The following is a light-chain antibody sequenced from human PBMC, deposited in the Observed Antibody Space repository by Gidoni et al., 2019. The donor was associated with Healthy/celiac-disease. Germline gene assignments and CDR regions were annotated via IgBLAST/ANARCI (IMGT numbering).Light chain of an antibody. V-gene: IGKV3-11*01. CDR1: QSVSSY. CDR2: EAS. CDR3: QRRSNWPPIT. Sequence: EIVFTQSPATLSLSPGERATLSCRASQSVSSYLACYQQKPGQAPRLLIHEASNRATGIPARLSGSESGTDLTLTISSRGPEDFAVYYCQRRSNWPPITFGQGTRLEIK. J-gene: IGKJ5*01.